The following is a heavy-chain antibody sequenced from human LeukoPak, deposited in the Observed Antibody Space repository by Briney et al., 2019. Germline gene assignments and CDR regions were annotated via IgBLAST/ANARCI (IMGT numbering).Heavy chain of an antibody. CDR2: IRSKANSYAT. Sequence: GGSLRLSCAASGFTFSGSAMHWVRQASGKGLEWVGRIRSKANSYATAYAASVKGRFTISRDDSKNTAYLQMNSLKTEDTAVYYCTSRTFNSGSYSNWGQGTLVTVSS. CDR3: TSRTFNSGSYSN. J-gene: IGHJ4*02. D-gene: IGHD1-26*01. CDR1: GFTFSGSA. V-gene: IGHV3-73*01.